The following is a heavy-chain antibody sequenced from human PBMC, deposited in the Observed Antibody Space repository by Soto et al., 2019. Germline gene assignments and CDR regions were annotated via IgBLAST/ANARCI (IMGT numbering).Heavy chain of an antibody. J-gene: IGHJ6*02. Sequence: QVQLVQSGAEVKKPGSSVKVSCKASGGTFSSYAISWVRQAPGQGLEWMGGIIPIFGTANYAQKFQGRVTITADESTSTAYMELSSLRSEDTDVYYCAREVSSSPEGNYYYYYGMDVWGQGTTVTVSS. CDR1: GGTFSSYA. CDR2: IIPIFGTA. D-gene: IGHD6-6*01. V-gene: IGHV1-69*01. CDR3: AREVSSSPEGNYYYYYGMDV.